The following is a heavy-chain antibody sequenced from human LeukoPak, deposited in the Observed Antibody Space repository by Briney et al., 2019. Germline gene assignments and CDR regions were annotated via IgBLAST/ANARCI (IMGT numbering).Heavy chain of an antibody. CDR2: ISYDGSNK. V-gene: IGHV3-30*18. Sequence: GGSLRLSCAASGFTFSSYGMHWVRQAPGKGLEWVAVISYDGSNKYYADSVKGRFTISRDNSKNTLYLQMNSQRAEDTAVYYCAKDTNYDFWSGYYSGFDYWGQGTLVTVSS. CDR1: GFTFSSYG. CDR3: AKDTNYDFWSGYYSGFDY. D-gene: IGHD3-3*01. J-gene: IGHJ4*02.